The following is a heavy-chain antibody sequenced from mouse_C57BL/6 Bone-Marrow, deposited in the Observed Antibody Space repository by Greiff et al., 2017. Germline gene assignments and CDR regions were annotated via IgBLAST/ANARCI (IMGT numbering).Heavy chain of an antibody. CDR2: IDPEIGDT. CDR3: SSFDGDYIDF. D-gene: IGHD2-3*01. CDR1: GFNIKDDY. J-gene: IGHJ2*01. Sequence: EVQLVESGAELVRPGASVKLSCTASGFNIKDDYIHWVKQRPEQGLEWIGWIDPEIGDTEYASKFQGKATITSDTSSNTAYLQLSSLTSEDTAVYYCSSFDGDYIDFWGQGTPLTVAS. V-gene: IGHV14-4*01.